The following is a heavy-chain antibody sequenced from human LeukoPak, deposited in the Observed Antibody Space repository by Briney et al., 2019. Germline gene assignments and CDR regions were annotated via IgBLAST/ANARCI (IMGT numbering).Heavy chain of an antibody. Sequence: ASVKVSCKASGYTFTGYYMHWVRQAPGQGLEWMGRINPNSGGTNYAQKFQGRVTMTRDTSISTAYMELSRLRSDDTAVYYCARSVGYRSLSKNAFDIWGQGTMVTVSP. J-gene: IGHJ3*02. CDR1: GYTFTGYY. D-gene: IGHD5-18*01. V-gene: IGHV1-2*06. CDR2: INPNSGGT. CDR3: ARSVGYRSLSKNAFDI.